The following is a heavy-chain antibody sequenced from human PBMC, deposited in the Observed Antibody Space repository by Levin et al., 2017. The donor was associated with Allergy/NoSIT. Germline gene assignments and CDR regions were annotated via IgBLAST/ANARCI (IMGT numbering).Heavy chain of an antibody. CDR2: INHSGST. Sequence: SQTLSLTCAVYGGSFSGYYWSWIRQPPGKGLEWIGEINHSGSTNYNPSLKSRVTISVDTSKNQFSLKLSSVTAADTAVYYCARVPRRYCSSTSCQNRGNWFDPWGQGTLVTVSS. J-gene: IGHJ5*02. D-gene: IGHD2-2*01. CDR3: ARVPRRYCSSTSCQNRGNWFDP. V-gene: IGHV4-34*01. CDR1: GGSFSGYY.